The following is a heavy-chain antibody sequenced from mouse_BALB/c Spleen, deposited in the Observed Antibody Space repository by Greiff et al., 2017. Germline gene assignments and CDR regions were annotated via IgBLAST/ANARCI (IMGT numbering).Heavy chain of an antibody. J-gene: IGHJ4*01. CDR3: ARHYGKIYAMDY. CDR1: GYTFTDYN. CDR2: IYPYNGGT. V-gene: IGHV1S29*02. D-gene: IGHD2-1*01. Sequence: VQLQQSGPELVKPGASVKISCKASGYTFTDYNMHWVKQSHGKSLEWIGYIYPYNGGTGYNQKFKSKATLTVDNSSSTAYMEVRSLTSEDSAVYYCARHYGKIYAMDYWGQGTSVTVSS.